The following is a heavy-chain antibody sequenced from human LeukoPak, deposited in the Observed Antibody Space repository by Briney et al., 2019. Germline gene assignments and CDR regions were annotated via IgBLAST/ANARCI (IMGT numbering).Heavy chain of an antibody. CDR3: ARTFDY. Sequence: GGSLRLSCVASGFTFHDFYMSWIRKAPGQGLEWISYIGGPYNTIYYADSVKGRFTISRDNAKNSLYLQMNSLRAEDMAVYYCARTFDYWGQGTLVTVSS. V-gene: IGHV3-11*04. J-gene: IGHJ4*02. CDR1: GFTFHDFY. CDR2: IGGPYNTI.